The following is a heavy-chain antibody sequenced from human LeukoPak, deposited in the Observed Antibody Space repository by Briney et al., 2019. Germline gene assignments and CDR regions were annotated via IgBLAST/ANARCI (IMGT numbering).Heavy chain of an antibody. V-gene: IGHV1-46*03. CDR1: GYTFISYY. Sequence: EASVKVSCKPSGYTFISYYMHWVRQAHGQGVEWMGIIKDSGGSTSYAQKFQGRVTMTRDTSTSTVYMELISLRSEDTAVYYCATANYYDSSCYHIDYWGQGTLVTVSS. CDR2: IKDSGGST. D-gene: IGHD3-22*01. CDR3: ATANYYDSSCYHIDY. J-gene: IGHJ4*02.